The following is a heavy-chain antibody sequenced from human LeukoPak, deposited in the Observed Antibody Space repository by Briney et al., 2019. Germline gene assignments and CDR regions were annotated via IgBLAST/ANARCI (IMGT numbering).Heavy chain of an antibody. CDR1: GGSISSSSYC. D-gene: IGHD3-10*02. Sequence: SETLSLTCTVSGGSISSSSYCWGWIRQPPGKGLEWIGSIYYSGSTYYNPSLKSRVTISVDTSKNQFSLKLSSVTAADTAVYYCARGNYVTDYWGQGTLVTVSS. CDR3: ARGNYVTDY. J-gene: IGHJ4*02. V-gene: IGHV4-39*07. CDR2: IYYSGST.